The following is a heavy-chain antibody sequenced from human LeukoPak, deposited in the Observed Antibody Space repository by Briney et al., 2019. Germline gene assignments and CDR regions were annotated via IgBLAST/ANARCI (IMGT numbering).Heavy chain of an antibody. CDR1: GGSISSYY. D-gene: IGHD6-19*01. CDR3: ARVKRYSSGWDYYYYMDV. J-gene: IGHJ6*03. CDR2: IYYSGST. Sequence: PSETLSLTCTVSGGSISSYYWSWIRQPPGKGLEWIGYIYYSGSTNYNPSLKSRVTISVDTSKNQFSLKLSSVTAADTAVYYCARVKRYSSGWDYYYYMDVWGKGTTVTVPS. V-gene: IGHV4-59*01.